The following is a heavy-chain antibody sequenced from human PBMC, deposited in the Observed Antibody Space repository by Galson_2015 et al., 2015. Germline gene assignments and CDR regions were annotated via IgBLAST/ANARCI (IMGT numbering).Heavy chain of an antibody. CDR1: GFTFDDYA. Sequence: SLRLSCAASGFTFDDYAMHWVRQAPGKGLEWVSGISWNSGSIGYADSVKGRFTISRDNSKNSLYLQMNSLRAEDTALYYCAKDSCSPEYGDYCYYYYMDVWGKGTTVTVSS. CDR2: ISWNSGSI. CDR3: AKDSCSPEYGDYCYYYYMDV. D-gene: IGHD4-17*01. J-gene: IGHJ6*03. V-gene: IGHV3-9*01.